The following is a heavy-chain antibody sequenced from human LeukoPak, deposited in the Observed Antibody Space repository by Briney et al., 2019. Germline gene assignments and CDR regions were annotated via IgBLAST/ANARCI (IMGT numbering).Heavy chain of an antibody. CDR3: AKDAQRGFDYSNSLEN. D-gene: IGHD4-11*01. CDR2: IWSDGSNQ. V-gene: IGHV3-33*06. CDR1: KFTFSLYG. J-gene: IGHJ4*02. Sequence: GGSLRLSCAAAKFTFSLYGMQWVRQAPGKGLEWVAVIWSDGSNQYYADSVKGRFTISRDNSQNTVFLQMNSLSGEDTGVYYCAKDAQRGFDYSNSLENWGQGTLVTVSS.